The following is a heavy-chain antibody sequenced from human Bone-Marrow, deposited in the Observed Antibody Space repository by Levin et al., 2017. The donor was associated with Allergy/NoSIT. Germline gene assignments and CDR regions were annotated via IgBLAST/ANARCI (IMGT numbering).Heavy chain of an antibody. CDR3: TTESTAVAGTVLGSFDY. J-gene: IGHJ4*02. CDR2: IKSKTDGGTT. D-gene: IGHD6-19*01. CDR1: GFTFSNAW. V-gene: IGHV3-15*01. Sequence: GGSLRLSCAASGFTFSNAWMSWVRQAPGKGLEWVGRIKSKTDGGTTDYAAPVKGRFTISRDDSKNTLYLQMNSLKTEDTAVYYCTTESTAVAGTVLGSFDYWGQGTLVTVSS.